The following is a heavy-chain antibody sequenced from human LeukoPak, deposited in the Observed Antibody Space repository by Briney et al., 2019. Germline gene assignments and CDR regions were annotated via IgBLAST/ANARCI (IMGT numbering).Heavy chain of an antibody. CDR1: GLRFSDAW. J-gene: IGHJ3*02. Sequence: PGGSLRLSCGASGLRFSDAWMTWVRQAPGKGLEWVGRIKSKVNGGTTDYAAPVKGRFSISRDDSINTMYLQMNSLKTEDTAVYYCTTAPRGYCSGGSCSYAFDIWGQGTMVTVSS. CDR3: TTAPRGYCSGGSCSYAFDI. V-gene: IGHV3-15*01. D-gene: IGHD2-15*01. CDR2: IKSKVNGGTT.